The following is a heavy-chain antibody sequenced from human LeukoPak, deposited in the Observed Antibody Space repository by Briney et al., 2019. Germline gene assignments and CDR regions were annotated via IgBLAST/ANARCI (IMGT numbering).Heavy chain of an antibody. CDR1: GFTFGSFE. J-gene: IGHJ3*02. D-gene: IGHD4-17*01. CDR2: ISSSGSNK. CDR3: ARDLGDYVGYDAFDI. V-gene: IGHV3-48*03. Sequence: GGSLRLSCAAPGFTFGSFEMNWVRQAPGKGLEWLSYISSSGSNKYYADSLKGRFTISRDNAKNSLYLQMNSLTAEDTADYYCARDLGDYVGYDAFDIWGQGTRVTVSS.